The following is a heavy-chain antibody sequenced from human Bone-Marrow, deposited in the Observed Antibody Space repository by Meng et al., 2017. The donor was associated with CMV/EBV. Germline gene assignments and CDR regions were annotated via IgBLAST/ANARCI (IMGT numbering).Heavy chain of an antibody. CDR3: ARPEGMAARLGWYFDL. CDR1: GGSISSSSYY. V-gene: IGHV4-39*01. D-gene: IGHD6-6*01. J-gene: IGHJ2*01. Sequence: SETLSLTCTVSGGSISSSSYYWGWIRQPPGKGLEWIGSIYYSGSTYYNPSLKSRVTISVDTSKNQFSLKLSSVTAADTAVYYCARPEGMAARLGWYFDLWGRGTLVTVSS. CDR2: IYYSGST.